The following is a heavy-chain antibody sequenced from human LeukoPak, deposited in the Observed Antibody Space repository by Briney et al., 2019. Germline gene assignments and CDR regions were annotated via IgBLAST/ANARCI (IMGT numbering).Heavy chain of an antibody. CDR3: ARVGIIAARPSYYYYYMDV. D-gene: IGHD6-6*01. CDR1: GGSISSYY. V-gene: IGHV4-59*12. CDR2: IYYSGST. Sequence: SETLSLTCTVSGGSISSYYWSWIRQPPGKGLEWIGYIYYSGSTNYNPSLKSRVTISVDTSKNQFSLQLNSVTPEDTAVYYCARVGIIAARPSYYYYYMDVWGKGTTVTVSS. J-gene: IGHJ6*03.